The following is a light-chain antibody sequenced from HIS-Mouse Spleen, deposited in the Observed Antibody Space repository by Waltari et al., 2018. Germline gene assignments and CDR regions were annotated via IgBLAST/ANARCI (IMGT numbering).Light chain of an antibody. Sequence: SYELTQPPSVSVSPGQTARIPCSGDALPKQYAYWYQQKPGQAPVLVIYKDSERPSGIPGRFSGASSGKTVTLTISGVQAEDEADYYCQSADSSGTYRGVFGGGTKLTVL. CDR3: QSADSSGTYRGV. CDR2: KDS. V-gene: IGLV3-25*03. CDR1: ALPKQY. J-gene: IGLJ2*01.